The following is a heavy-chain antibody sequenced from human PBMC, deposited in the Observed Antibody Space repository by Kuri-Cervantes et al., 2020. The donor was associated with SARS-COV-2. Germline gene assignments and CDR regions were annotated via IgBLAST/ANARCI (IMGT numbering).Heavy chain of an antibody. D-gene: IGHD3-10*01. CDR3: ARVLIRRGWYFDL. Sequence: SPTLSLTCPVSGGSISGNSWTWIRQPPGKGLEWIGYIYYSGSTNYNPSLKSRVTISVDTSKNQFSLKLSSVTAADTAVYYCARVLIRRGWYFDLWGRGTLVTVSS. CDR2: IYYSGST. J-gene: IGHJ2*01. CDR1: GGSISGNS. V-gene: IGHV4-59*01.